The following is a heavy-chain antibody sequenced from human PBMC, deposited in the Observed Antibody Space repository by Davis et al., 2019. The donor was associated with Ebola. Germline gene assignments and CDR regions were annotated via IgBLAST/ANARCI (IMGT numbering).Heavy chain of an antibody. CDR2: ISHSGST. D-gene: IGHD5-12*01. J-gene: IGHJ6*02. CDR1: GASITSDGYS. V-gene: IGHV4-30-2*01. Sequence: PSETLSLTCVVSGASITSDGYSWSWIRQPPGKDLEWIGYISHSGSTYYNPSLKSRVTISIDRSKNQSSLTLSSVTAADTAVYYCASGAARYSGYDFTYYYYGMDVWGQGTTVTVSS. CDR3: ASGAARYSGYDFTYYYYGMDV.